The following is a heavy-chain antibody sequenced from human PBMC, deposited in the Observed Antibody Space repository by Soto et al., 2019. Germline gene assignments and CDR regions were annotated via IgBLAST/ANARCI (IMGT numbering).Heavy chain of an antibody. CDR2: INAGNGNT. V-gene: IGHV1-3*01. CDR3: ARDRSTPWLYSLGPAGFSSFDP. CDR1: GYTFTSYA. J-gene: IGHJ5*02. Sequence: ASVKVSCKASGYTFTSYAMHWVRQAPGQRREWMGWINAGNGNTKYSQKFQGRVTMTRDTSTSTVYMELSSLRSEDTAVYYCARDRSTPWLYSLGPAGFSSFDPWGQGTLVTVSS. D-gene: IGHD2-2*02.